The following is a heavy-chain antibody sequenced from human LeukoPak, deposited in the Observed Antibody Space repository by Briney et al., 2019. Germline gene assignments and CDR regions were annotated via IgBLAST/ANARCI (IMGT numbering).Heavy chain of an antibody. J-gene: IGHJ4*02. Sequence: GGSLRLSCAASGFTFSSYSMNWVRQAPGKGLEWVSSISSSSSYIYYADSVKGRFTISRDNAKNSLYLQMNSLRAEDTAVYYCARAVGNSGIDYWGQGTLVTVSS. CDR2: ISSSSSYI. CDR3: ARAVGNSGIDY. V-gene: IGHV3-21*01. D-gene: IGHD4-23*01. CDR1: GFTFSSYS.